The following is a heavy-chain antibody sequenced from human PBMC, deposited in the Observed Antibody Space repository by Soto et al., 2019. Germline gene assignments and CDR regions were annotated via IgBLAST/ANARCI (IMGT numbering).Heavy chain of an antibody. CDR2: ISYDGSNK. V-gene: IGHV3-30*18. D-gene: IGHD2-15*01. Sequence: QVQLVESGGGVVQPGRSLRLSCAASGFTFSRYGMHWVRQAPGKGLEWVAVISYDGSNKYYADSVKGRFTISRDNSKNTLYLQMNSLRAEDTAVYYCAKKNSENFDYWGQGTLVTVSS. J-gene: IGHJ4*02. CDR3: AKKNSENFDY. CDR1: GFTFSRYG.